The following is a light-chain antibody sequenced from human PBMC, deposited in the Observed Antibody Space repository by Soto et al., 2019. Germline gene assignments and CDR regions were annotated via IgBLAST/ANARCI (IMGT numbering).Light chain of an antibody. CDR3: QQSYSTPRT. CDR1: QSFSSN. V-gene: IGKV1-39*01. Sequence: DIQMTQSPSSLSASVGDRVTITCRASQSFSSNLNWYQQKPGKAPKLLIYAASSLQSGVPSRFSRSGSETDFTLTISSLQPEDFATYYCQQSYSTPRTFGQGTKVEIK. CDR2: AAS. J-gene: IGKJ1*01.